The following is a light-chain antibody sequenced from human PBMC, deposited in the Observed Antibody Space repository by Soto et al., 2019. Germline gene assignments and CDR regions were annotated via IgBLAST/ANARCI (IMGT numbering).Light chain of an antibody. J-gene: IGKJ5*01. CDR1: QTVSSN. Sequence: EVVMTHSPATLSVSPGERATLSFRASQTVSSNLAWYQQKPGQAPRLLIYGVSSRATGIPDRFSGSGSGTDFTLAISRVEPEDFAVYFCQQYADSPITFGQGTRLEIK. V-gene: IGKV3-20*01. CDR2: GVS. CDR3: QQYADSPIT.